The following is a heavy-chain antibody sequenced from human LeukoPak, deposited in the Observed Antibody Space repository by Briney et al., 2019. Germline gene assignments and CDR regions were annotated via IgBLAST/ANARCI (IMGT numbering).Heavy chain of an antibody. CDR1: GGSISSYY. J-gene: IGHJ4*02. V-gene: IGHV4-59*13. D-gene: IGHD3-9*01. CDR3: ARGGDILTGYHFDY. Sequence: PSETLSLTCTVSGGSISSYYWSWLRQPPGKGLEWIGYIYYSGSTNYNPSLKSRVTISVDTSKNQFSLKLSSVTAADTAVYYCARGGDILTGYHFDYWGQGTLVTVSS. CDR2: IYYSGST.